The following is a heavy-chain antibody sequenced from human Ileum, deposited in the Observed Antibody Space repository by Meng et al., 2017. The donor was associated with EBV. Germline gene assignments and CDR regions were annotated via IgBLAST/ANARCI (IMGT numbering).Heavy chain of an antibody. CDR2: IFHIGSN. D-gene: IGHD1-7*01. Sequence: VQLKVAGPRLVQPSGTLSVTCAVVGASFIRKYWGSWVPQPPGKGLEWIGEIFHIGSNNNSPSLKSRVTISVANSKTQFSLSLTSVTAADTAIYYCAKVSLTGTFYDHWGQGILVTVSS. CDR3: AKVSLTGTFYDH. V-gene: IGHV4-4*02. CDR1: GASFIRKYW. J-gene: IGHJ4*02.